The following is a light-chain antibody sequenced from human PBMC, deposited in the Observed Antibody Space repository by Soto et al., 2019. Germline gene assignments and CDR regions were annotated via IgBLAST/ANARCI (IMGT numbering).Light chain of an antibody. Sequence: QSALTQPASVSGSPGQSITISCTGTSSDVGGYNYVSWYQQHPGKAPKLMIYEVNNRPSGVSNRFSGSKSGSTASLTISGLQAEDEADYYCSSYTSSSTLGVFGTGTKLTAL. CDR2: EVN. V-gene: IGLV2-14*01. CDR1: SSDVGGYNY. J-gene: IGLJ1*01. CDR3: SSYTSSSTLGV.